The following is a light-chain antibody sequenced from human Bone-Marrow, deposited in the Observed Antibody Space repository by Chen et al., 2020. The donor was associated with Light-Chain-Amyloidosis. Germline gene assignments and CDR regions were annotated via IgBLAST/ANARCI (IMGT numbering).Light chain of an antibody. J-gene: IGLJ3*02. CDR2: EDS. CDR1: NIGSTS. Sequence: SYVLTQPSSVSVAPGQTATIACGGNNIGSTSVHWYQQTPGQAPLLVVYEDSDRPSGIPELLSGSNSGNTATLTISRVEAGDEADYYCQVWDRSSDRPVFGGGTKLTVL. CDR3: QVWDRSSDRPV. V-gene: IGLV3-21*02.